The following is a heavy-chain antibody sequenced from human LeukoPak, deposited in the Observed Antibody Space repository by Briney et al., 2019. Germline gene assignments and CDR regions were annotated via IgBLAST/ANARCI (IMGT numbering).Heavy chain of an antibody. D-gene: IGHD2-2*02. CDR3: ARRRGYCSSTSCYTGYYYYYMDV. Sequence: SSETLSLTCTVSGGSISSYYWSWIRQPPGKGLAWIGYIYYSGSPKYNPSLKSRVTISVDTSKNQFSLKLSSVTAADTAVYYCARRRGYCSSTSCYTGYYYYYMDVWGKGTTVTVSS. CDR2: IYYSGSP. V-gene: IGHV4-59*12. CDR1: GGSISSYY. J-gene: IGHJ6*03.